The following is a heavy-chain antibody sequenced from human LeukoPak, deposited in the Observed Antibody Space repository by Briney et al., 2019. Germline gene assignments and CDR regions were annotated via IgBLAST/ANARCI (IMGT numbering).Heavy chain of an antibody. Sequence: GGSLRLSCAASGFTFSSYWMSWVRQAPGKGLEWVANIKQDGSEKYYVDSVKGRFTISRDNAKNSLYLQMNSLRAEDTALYHCARVDGDYGYYYYMDVWGKGTTVTVSS. V-gene: IGHV3-7*03. CDR3: ARVDGDYGYYYYMDV. CDR1: GFTFSSYW. CDR2: IKQDGSEK. J-gene: IGHJ6*03. D-gene: IGHD4-17*01.